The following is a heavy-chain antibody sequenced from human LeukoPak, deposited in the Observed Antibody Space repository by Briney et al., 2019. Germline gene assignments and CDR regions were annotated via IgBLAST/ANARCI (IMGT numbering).Heavy chain of an antibody. CDR2: INAYNGNT. CDR3: ARDLFSAGTNH. J-gene: IGHJ5*02. V-gene: IGHV1-18*01. D-gene: IGHD1-7*01. CDR1: RYTFTSYV. Sequence: ASVKVSCKASRYTFTSYVISWVRQAPGQGLEWMGWINAYNGNTNYAQKLQRRVTMTTDTSTSTAYMELRSLRSDDTAVYYCARDLFSAGTNHWGQGTLVSVSS.